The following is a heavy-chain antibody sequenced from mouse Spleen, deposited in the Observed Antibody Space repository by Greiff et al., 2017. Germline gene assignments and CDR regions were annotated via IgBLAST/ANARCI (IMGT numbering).Heavy chain of an antibody. CDR2: IWSGGST. D-gene: IGHD2-5*01. CDR1: GFSLTSYG. J-gene: IGHJ1*03. V-gene: IGHV2-4*01. CDR3: AKGTYYSNYWYFDV. Sequence: QVQLKQSGPGLVQPSQSLSITCTVSGFSLTSYGVHWVRQPPGKGLEWLGVIWSGGSTDYNAAFISRLSISKDNSKSQVFFKMNSLQADDTAIYYCAKGTYYSNYWYFDVWGTGTTVTVSS.